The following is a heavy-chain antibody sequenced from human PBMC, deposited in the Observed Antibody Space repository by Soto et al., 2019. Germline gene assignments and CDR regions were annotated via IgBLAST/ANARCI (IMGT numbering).Heavy chain of an antibody. CDR3: ARHPPIAVAAIDY. Sequence: PSETLSLTFTVSGSYITSSNHYCGWILRAPGKGLEWIGTLYYSGSTYYNPSFKSRVTISVDTSKNQFSLKLSSVTAADTAVYYCARHPPIAVAAIDYWGQGTLVTVS. J-gene: IGHJ4*02. D-gene: IGHD6-19*01. CDR1: GSYITSSNHY. CDR2: LYYSGST. V-gene: IGHV4-39*01.